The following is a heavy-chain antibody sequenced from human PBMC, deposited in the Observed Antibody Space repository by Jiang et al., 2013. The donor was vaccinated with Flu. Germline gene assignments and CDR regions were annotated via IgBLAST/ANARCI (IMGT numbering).Heavy chain of an antibody. Sequence: SLTCSVSSGSISSTDYYWDWIRQSPGKGLEWIGNIYYSGSTFYNPSLKSRVTISIDTSRNQFSLRLTSVTAADTAVYYCARQLAGSYYVGERWFDPWGQGTLVTVSS. CDR1: SGSISSTDYY. V-gene: IGHV4-39*01. CDR2: IYYSGST. D-gene: IGHD1-26*01. J-gene: IGHJ5*02. CDR3: ARQLAGSYYVGERWFDP.